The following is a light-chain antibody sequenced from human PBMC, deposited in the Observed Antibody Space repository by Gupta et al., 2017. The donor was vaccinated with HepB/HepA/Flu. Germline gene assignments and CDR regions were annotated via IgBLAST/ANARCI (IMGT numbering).Light chain of an antibody. V-gene: IGKV1-8*01. CDR2: DAS. CDR1: QGIGNH. Sequence: AIRMTQTPSSFSASTGDRVTITCRASQGIGNHLVWYQQKPGKAPKLLIFDASTLHSGVPSRFSGSGYGTDFTLTISNRQSEDFATYYCQQYDNYLSWTFGQGTKVEIK. J-gene: IGKJ1*01. CDR3: QQYDNYLSWT.